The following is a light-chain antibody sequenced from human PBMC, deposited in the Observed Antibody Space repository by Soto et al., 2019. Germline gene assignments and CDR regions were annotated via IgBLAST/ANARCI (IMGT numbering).Light chain of an antibody. CDR2: GAS. V-gene: IGKV3-15*01. CDR3: QQYADWPRT. CDR1: QSVSSN. Sequence: EIVLTQASATLSVSPGERATLSCRASQSVSSNLAWYQQKPGQAPRLLIYGASTRATGIPARFSGSGSGTEFTLTISSLQSGDFAVYYCQQYADWPRTFGQGTKVDIK. J-gene: IGKJ1*01.